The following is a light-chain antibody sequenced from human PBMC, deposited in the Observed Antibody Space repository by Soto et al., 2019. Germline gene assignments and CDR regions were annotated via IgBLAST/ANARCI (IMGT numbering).Light chain of an antibody. Sequence: QSVLAQPASVPGSPGQSITISCTGTSTDVGRYNYVSWYQQHPGKAPKLMVYDVSNRPSWVSNRFSGSKSGITASLTISGLQAEDDADYYCTSYTSDCTYVFGTGTNLTV. V-gene: IGLV2-14*01. CDR2: DVS. CDR3: TSYTSDCTYV. CDR1: STDVGRYNY. J-gene: IGLJ1*01.